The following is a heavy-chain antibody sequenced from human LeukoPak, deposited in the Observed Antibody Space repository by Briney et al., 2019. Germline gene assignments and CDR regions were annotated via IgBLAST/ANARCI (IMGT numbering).Heavy chain of an antibody. CDR3: ARSPGAVANWFDP. CDR2: IWYDGSNK. V-gene: IGHV3-33*01. D-gene: IGHD4-17*01. J-gene: IGHJ5*02. CDR1: GFTFSSYG. Sequence: GGSLRLSCAASGFTFSSYGMLWVRQAPGKGLEWVAVIWYDGSNKYYADSVKGRFTISRDNSKNTLYLQMNSLRAEDTAVYYCARSPGAVANWFDPWGQGTLVTVSS.